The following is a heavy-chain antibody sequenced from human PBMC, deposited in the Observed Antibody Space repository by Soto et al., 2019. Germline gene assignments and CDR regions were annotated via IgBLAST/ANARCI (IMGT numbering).Heavy chain of an antibody. V-gene: IGHV4-59*01. D-gene: IGHD3-10*01. CDR3: ARVSPYYYSFD. Sequence: PSETLSLTCTVSGGSISSYYWSWIRQPPGKGLEWIGYIYYSGSTNYNPSLKSRVTISVDTSKNQFSLKLSSVTAADTAVYYCARVSPYYYSFDWGQGTLVTVSS. CDR1: GGSISSYY. CDR2: IYYSGST. J-gene: IGHJ4*02.